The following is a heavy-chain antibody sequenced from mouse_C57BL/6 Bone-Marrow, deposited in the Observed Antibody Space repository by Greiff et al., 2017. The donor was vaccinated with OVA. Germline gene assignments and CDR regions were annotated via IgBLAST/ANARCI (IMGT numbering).Heavy chain of an antibody. J-gene: IGHJ3*01. CDR2: ISDGGSYT. V-gene: IGHV5-4*01. Sequence: EVHLVESGGGLVKPGGSLKLSCAASGFTFSSYAMSWVRQTPEKRLEWVATISDGGSYTYYPDNVKGRFTISRDNAKNNLYLQMSHLKSEDTAMYYCAREKPPGAYWGQGTLVTVSA. CDR3: AREKPPGAY. CDR1: GFTFSSYA.